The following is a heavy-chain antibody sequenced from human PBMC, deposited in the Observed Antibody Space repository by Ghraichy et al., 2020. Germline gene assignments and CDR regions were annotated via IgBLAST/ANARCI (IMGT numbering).Heavy chain of an antibody. CDR3: TRASILTTPYFFDY. J-gene: IGHJ4*02. CDR2: IRNKANSYTT. Sequence: GGSLRLSCAGSGFTLSDHYMDWVRQAPGKGLEWVGRIRNKANSYTTEYAASVKGRFTVSRDDSKNALYLQMNSLKTEYTAVYFCTRASILTTPYFFDYWGQGNLVTVSS. CDR1: GFTLSDHY. D-gene: IGHD1/OR15-1a*01. V-gene: IGHV3-72*01.